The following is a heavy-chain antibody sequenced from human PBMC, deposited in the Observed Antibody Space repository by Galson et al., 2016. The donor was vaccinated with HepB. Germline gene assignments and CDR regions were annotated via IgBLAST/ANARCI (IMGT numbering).Heavy chain of an antibody. Sequence: SETLSLTCAVSGASITSTTWWSWIRQPPGEGLEWIGEIHHGGDTNYNPSLKSRVTMSIDKSKTQFSLKLNSVTAADTAVYYCARGLGLDTWGQGTLATVSS. CDR3: ARGLGLDT. J-gene: IGHJ5*02. V-gene: IGHV4/OR15-8*02. CDR1: GASITSTTW. D-gene: IGHD3/OR15-3a*01. CDR2: IHHGGDT.